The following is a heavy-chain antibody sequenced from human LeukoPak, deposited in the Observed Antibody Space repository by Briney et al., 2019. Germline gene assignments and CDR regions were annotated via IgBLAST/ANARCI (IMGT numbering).Heavy chain of an antibody. Sequence: PSETLSLTCTVCGGSISSGSYYWSWIRQPAGKGLGWIGRIYTSGSTNYNPSLKSRVTISVDTSKNQFSLKLGSVTAADTAVYYCARAGWSGYLGAIDYWGQGTLVTVSS. J-gene: IGHJ4*02. CDR3: ARAGWSGYLGAIDY. CDR2: IYTSGST. V-gene: IGHV4-61*02. CDR1: GGSISSGSYY. D-gene: IGHD3-3*01.